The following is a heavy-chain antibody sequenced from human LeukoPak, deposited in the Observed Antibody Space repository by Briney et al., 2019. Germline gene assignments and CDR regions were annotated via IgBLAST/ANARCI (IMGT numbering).Heavy chain of an antibody. CDR3: ARDVTYYDILTGYYTWYYYGMDV. D-gene: IGHD3-9*01. J-gene: IGHJ6*02. Sequence: SQTVSLTCAISGDSVSSNSAAWNWIRQSPSRGLEWLGRTYYRSKWYNDYAVSVKSRITINPDTSKNQFSLQLNSVTPEDTAVYYCARDVTYYDILTGYYTWYYYGMDVWGQGTTVTVSS. CDR2: TYYRSKWYN. V-gene: IGHV6-1*01. CDR1: GDSVSSNSAA.